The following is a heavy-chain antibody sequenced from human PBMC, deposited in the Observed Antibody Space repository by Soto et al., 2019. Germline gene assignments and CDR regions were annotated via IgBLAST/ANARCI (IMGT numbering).Heavy chain of an antibody. CDR3: ATEDDAFDI. V-gene: IGHV4-30-2*01. Sequence: SETLSLTCAVSGGSISSGGYSWSWIRQPPGKGLEWIGYIYHSGSTYYNPSLKSRVTISVDRSKNQFSLKLSSVTAADTAVYYCATEDDAFDIWGQGTMVTVSS. CDR2: IYHSGST. CDR1: GGSISSGGYS. J-gene: IGHJ3*02.